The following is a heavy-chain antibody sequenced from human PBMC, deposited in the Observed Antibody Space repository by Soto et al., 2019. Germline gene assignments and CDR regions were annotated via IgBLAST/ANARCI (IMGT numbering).Heavy chain of an antibody. V-gene: IGHV5-51*01. CDR1: GYSFTSYW. CDR2: IYPGDSDT. D-gene: IGHD3-10*01. J-gene: IGHJ4*02. Sequence: EVQLVQAGAEVKKPGESLKISCTGSGYSFTSYWIGWVRQTPGKGLEWMGIIYPGDSDTRYSPSFQGQVTISADTSITTAYLQWSSLKAPETAMYYCSRHESVDSSYGSGSDIDYWGQGTLVTVSS. CDR3: SRHESVDSSYGSGSDIDY.